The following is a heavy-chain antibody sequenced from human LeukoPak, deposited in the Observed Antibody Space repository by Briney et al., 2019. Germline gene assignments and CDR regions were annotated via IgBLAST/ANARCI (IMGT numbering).Heavy chain of an antibody. J-gene: IGHJ6*03. CDR3: ARFGQQRLVRGYYYYMDV. V-gene: IGHV3-30*02. CDR1: GFTFSSYG. D-gene: IGHD6-13*01. CDR2: IRYDGSNK. Sequence: GGSLRLSCAASGFTFSSYGMHWVRQAPGKGLEWVAFIRYDGSNKYYADSVKGRFTISRDNSKNTLYLQMNSLRAEDTAVYYCARFGQQRLVRGYYYYMDVWGKGTTVTVSS.